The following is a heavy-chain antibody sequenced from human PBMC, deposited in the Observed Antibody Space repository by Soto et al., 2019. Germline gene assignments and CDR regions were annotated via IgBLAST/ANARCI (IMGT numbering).Heavy chain of an antibody. V-gene: IGHV3-33*01. CDR3: ARDLGSYDVWSGSDY. CDR2: IWYDGRNK. J-gene: IGHJ4*02. Sequence: QVQLVESGGGVVQPGRSLRLSCAASGFTFSNYGMHWVRQAPGKGLEWVAVIWYDGRNKFYADSVKGRFTISRDNSKNTLYLQMNSLRAEDTAVYYCARDLGSYDVWSGSDYWGQGTLVTVSS. D-gene: IGHD3-3*01. CDR1: GFTFSNYG.